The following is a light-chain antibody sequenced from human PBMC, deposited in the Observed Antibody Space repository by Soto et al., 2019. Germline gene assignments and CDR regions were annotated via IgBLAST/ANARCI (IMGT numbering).Light chain of an antibody. CDR2: AAA. CDR3: QKYNSASWT. V-gene: IGKV1-27*01. Sequence: DIQMTQSPSSGSTAVGDRVTIACRSTTDIRNYVAWYPQKPAKIPKFLIYAAATLQSGMPSRASGSGTGPDVTLTISCLRPEDVTTYYCQKYNSASWTGGQGTKVDIK. J-gene: IGKJ1*01. CDR1: TDIRNY.